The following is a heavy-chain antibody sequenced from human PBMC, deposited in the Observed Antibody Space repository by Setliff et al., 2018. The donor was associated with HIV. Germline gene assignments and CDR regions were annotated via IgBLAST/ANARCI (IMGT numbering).Heavy chain of an antibody. CDR1: GGSISSHY. V-gene: IGHV4-59*11. D-gene: IGHD3-9*01. J-gene: IGHJ3*02. CDR2: IDYSGST. Sequence: SETLSLTCTVSGGSISSHYWSWIRQPPGKGLEWIGSIDYSGSTNYKSSLKSRVTISVDTSKNQFSLKLSSVTAADTAVYYCARVATGPESFDIWGQGTMVTRLL. CDR3: ARVATGPESFDI.